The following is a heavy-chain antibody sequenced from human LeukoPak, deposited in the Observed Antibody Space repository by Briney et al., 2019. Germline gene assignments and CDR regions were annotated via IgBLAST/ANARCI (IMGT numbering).Heavy chain of an antibody. J-gene: IGHJ6*03. V-gene: IGHV4-61*01. CDR2: IYYSGST. CDR1: GGSLSGSSYY. CDR3: ARSVEGYCRGGSCYYYSYYMDV. Sequence: SETLSLTCTVSGGSLSGSSYYWGWLRQPPGTGLEWIGYIYYSGSTNYTPSLKSRVTISVDTSKNQFSLKLSSVTAADTAVYYCARSVEGYCRGGSCYYYSYYMDVWGKGTTVTVSS. D-gene: IGHD2-15*01.